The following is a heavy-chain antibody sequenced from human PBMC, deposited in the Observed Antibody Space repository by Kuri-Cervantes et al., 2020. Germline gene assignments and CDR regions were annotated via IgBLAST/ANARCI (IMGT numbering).Heavy chain of an antibody. CDR3: ARLVPSGDCSGGSCSNYYYYGMDV. Sequence: SETLSLTCTVSGGSVSSGSYYWSWIRQPPGKGLEWIGYIYYSGSTNYNPSLKSRVTISVDTSKNQFSLKLSSVTAADTAVYYCARLVPSGDCSGGSCSNYYYYGMDVWGQGTTVTVSS. CDR2: IYYSGST. D-gene: IGHD2-15*01. J-gene: IGHJ6*02. CDR1: GGSVSSGSYY. V-gene: IGHV4-61*01.